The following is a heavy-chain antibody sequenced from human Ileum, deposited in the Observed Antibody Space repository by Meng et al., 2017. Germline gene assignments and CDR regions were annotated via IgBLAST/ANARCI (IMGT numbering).Heavy chain of an antibody. D-gene: IGHD6-19*01. J-gene: IGHJ4*02. V-gene: IGHV3-30*04. Sequence: QVQLVESGGGVVHPGRALTLSCAASGSTFSNSPMHWVRQASGKGLEWVGVISPDGRNENYADYVKGRFTISRDNSNNRLSVQMNSLRPEDAAVYYCAREGGSSGRAGYFDYWGQGVLVTVSS. CDR2: ISPDGRNE. CDR3: AREGGSSGRAGYFDY. CDR1: GSTFSNSP.